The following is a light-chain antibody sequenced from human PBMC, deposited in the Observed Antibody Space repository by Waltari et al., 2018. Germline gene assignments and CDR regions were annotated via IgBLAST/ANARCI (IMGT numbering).Light chain of an antibody. CDR3: QQYGTSPPT. J-gene: IGKJ2*01. V-gene: IGKV3-20*01. CDR1: QSLSSDY. CDR2: GAS. Sequence: IVLTQSPGTLSLSPGERVTLSCRASQSLSSDYLAWYQQKPGQAPRLLIVGASTRDTGIPDRFSGSGSGTDFTLTISRLEPEDFAVYCCQQYGTSPPTFGQGTKLEIK.